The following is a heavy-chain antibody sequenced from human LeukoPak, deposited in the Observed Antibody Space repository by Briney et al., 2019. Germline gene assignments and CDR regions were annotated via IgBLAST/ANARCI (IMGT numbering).Heavy chain of an antibody. V-gene: IGHV3-23*01. CDR3: ARGLYDYVWGSYRVSNDY. D-gene: IGHD3-16*02. Sequence: GGSLRLSCAASGFTFSSYAMSWVRQTPEKGLEWVSSISGGAGGTYYADSVKGRFTISRDNSKNTLYLQMNSLRAEDTAVYYYARGLYDYVWGSYRVSNDYWGQGTLVTVSS. CDR1: GFTFSSYA. J-gene: IGHJ4*02. CDR2: ISGGAGGT.